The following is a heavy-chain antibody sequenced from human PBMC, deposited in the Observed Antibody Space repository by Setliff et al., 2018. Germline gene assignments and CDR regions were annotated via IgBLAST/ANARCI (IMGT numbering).Heavy chain of an antibody. CDR3: ATEKFPGDWGDY. V-gene: IGHV1-18*01. CDR1: GYTFTSCG. Sequence: GASVKVSCKASGYTFTSCGFSWVRQAPGQGLEWMGWISVYNGKTKYAQKFLGRVTMTTDTSTRTAYMEVTSLRSDDTAVYYCATEKFPGDWGDYWGQGTLVTVSS. D-gene: IGHD2-21*01. CDR2: ISVYNGKT. J-gene: IGHJ4*02.